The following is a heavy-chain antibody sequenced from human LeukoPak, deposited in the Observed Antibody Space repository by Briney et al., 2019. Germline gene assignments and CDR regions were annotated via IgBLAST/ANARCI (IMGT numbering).Heavy chain of an antibody. D-gene: IGHD5-24*01. J-gene: IGHJ6*02. CDR1: GGSISSYY. CDR2: IYYGGST. Sequence: SETLSLTCTVSGGSISSYYWSWIRQPLGKGLGWIGYIYYGGSTNYNPSLKSRVTISVDTSKNQFSLKLSSVTAADTAVYYCARGEMATSYYYYGMDVWGQGTTVTVSS. V-gene: IGHV4-59*01. CDR3: ARGEMATSYYYYGMDV.